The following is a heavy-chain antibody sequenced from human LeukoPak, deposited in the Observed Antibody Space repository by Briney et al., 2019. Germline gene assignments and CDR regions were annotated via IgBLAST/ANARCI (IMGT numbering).Heavy chain of an antibody. Sequence: PGWALRLSCVASGVTFSRYGMHWLRPAPGKGLEWVAFIRDVGGDKFYEDSLKDRFTISRDSSKNTLYLQMNSLRAEDTGLYYCAKGHSGYCTINNCYPPDDWGQGTLVTVSS. CDR3: AKGHSGYCTINNCYPPDD. CDR2: IRDVGGDK. J-gene: IGHJ4*02. V-gene: IGHV3-30*02. D-gene: IGHD2-2*01. CDR1: GVTFSRYG.